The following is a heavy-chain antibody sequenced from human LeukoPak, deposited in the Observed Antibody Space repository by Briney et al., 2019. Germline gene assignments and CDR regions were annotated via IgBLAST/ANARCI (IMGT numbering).Heavy chain of an antibody. CDR3: ARAGDYGAFDI. D-gene: IGHD4-17*01. J-gene: IGHJ3*02. CDR2: ISSSGSTI. CDR1: GFTFSSYE. Sequence: PGGSLRLSCAASGFTFSSYEMNWVRQAPGKGLEWVSYISSSGSTIYYADSVKGRFTISRDNAKNSLYLQMDSLRAEDTAVYYCARAGDYGAFDIWGQGTMVTVSS. V-gene: IGHV3-48*03.